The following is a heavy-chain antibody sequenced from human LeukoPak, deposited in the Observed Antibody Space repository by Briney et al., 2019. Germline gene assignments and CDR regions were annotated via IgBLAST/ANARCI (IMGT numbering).Heavy chain of an antibody. Sequence: KPSETLSLTCTVSGGSISSYYWSWIRQPPGKGLEWIGYIYYSGSTNYNPSLKSRVTISVDTSKNQFSLKLSSVTAADTAVYYCARALADYYYYYMDVWGKGTTVTVSS. V-gene: IGHV4-59*01. D-gene: IGHD6-13*01. CDR2: IYYSGST. CDR3: ARALADYYYYYMDV. J-gene: IGHJ6*03. CDR1: GGSISSYY.